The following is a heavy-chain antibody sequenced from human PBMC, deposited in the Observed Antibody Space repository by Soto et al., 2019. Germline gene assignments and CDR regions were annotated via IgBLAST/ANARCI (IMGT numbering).Heavy chain of an antibody. CDR3: GTPSETDAFDI. Sequence: GESLKISCKGSGYSFTNYWIGWVRQVPGKGLEWMGIIYPGDSDTRYSPSFQGQVTISGDKSISTAYLQWSSLKASDTAMYYCGTPSETDAFDIWGQGTMVTVSS. CDR2: IYPGDSDT. CDR1: GYSFTNYW. V-gene: IGHV5-51*01. J-gene: IGHJ3*02.